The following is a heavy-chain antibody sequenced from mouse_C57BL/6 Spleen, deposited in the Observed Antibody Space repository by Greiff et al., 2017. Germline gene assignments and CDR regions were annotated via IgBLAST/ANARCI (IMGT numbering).Heavy chain of an antibody. Sequence: EVKLMESGGDLVKPGGSLKLSCAASGFTFSSYGMSWVRQTPDKRLEWVATISSGGSYTYYPDSVKGRFTISRDNAKNTLYLQMSSLKSEDTAMYYCARHQFITTVVPYAMDYWGQGTSVTVSS. CDR3: ARHQFITTVVPYAMDY. CDR2: ISSGGSYT. D-gene: IGHD1-1*01. J-gene: IGHJ4*01. CDR1: GFTFSSYG. V-gene: IGHV5-6*01.